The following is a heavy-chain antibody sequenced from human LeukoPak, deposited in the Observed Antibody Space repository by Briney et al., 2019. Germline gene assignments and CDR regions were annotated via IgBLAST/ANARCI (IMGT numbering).Heavy chain of an antibody. CDR3: ANYDSRGLGLDY. CDR2: IKQDGSEK. CDR1: GFTFSSYW. D-gene: IGHD3-22*01. Sequence: TGGSLRLSCVASGFTFSSYWMSWVLQAPGKGLEWVATIKQDGSEKYYVDSVKGRFTFSRDNAKNSLYLQMSSLRAEDTAVYYCANYDSRGLGLDYWGQGTLVTVSS. V-gene: IGHV3-7*01. J-gene: IGHJ4*02.